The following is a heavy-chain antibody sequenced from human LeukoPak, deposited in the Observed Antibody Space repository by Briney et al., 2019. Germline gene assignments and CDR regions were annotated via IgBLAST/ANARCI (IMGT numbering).Heavy chain of an antibody. Sequence: GGSLRLSWAASGFTFSSYAMSWVRQAPGKGLEWVSAISGSGGSTYYADSVKGRFTISRDNSKNTLYLQMNSLRAEDTAVYYCAKSLAYYYDSSGFDWGQGTLVTVSS. D-gene: IGHD3-22*01. V-gene: IGHV3-23*01. CDR3: AKSLAYYYDSSGFD. CDR1: GFTFSSYA. CDR2: ISGSGGST. J-gene: IGHJ4*02.